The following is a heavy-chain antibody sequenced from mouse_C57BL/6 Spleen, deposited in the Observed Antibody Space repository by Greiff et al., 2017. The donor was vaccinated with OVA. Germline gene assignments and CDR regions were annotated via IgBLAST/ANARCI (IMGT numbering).Heavy chain of an antibody. D-gene: IGHD1-1*01. CDR2: IYPRSGNT. CDR3: AREGRYYGMRWAMDY. Sequence: QVQLQQSGAELARPGASVKLSCKASGYTFTSYGLSWVKQRTGQGLEWIGEIYPRSGNTYYNEKFKGKATLTAEKYSSTAYVELRSLTSEDSTVYFCAREGRYYGMRWAMDYWGQGASVSVSS. V-gene: IGHV1-81*01. CDR1: GYTFTSYG. J-gene: IGHJ4*01.